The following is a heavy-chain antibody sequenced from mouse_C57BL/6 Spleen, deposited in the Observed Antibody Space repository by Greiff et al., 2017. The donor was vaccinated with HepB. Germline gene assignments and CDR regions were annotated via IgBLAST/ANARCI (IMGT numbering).Heavy chain of an antibody. CDR2: IYPRDGST. CDR3: ARTYYYGSSYDFDY. J-gene: IGHJ2*01. CDR1: GYTFTDHT. D-gene: IGHD1-1*01. V-gene: IGHV1-78*01. Sequence: VQVVESDAELVKPGASVKISCKVSGYTFTDHTIHWMKQRPEQGLEWIGYIYPRDGSTKYNEKFKGKATLTADKSSSTAYMQLNSLTSEDSAVYFCARTYYYGSSYDFDYWGQGTTLTVSS.